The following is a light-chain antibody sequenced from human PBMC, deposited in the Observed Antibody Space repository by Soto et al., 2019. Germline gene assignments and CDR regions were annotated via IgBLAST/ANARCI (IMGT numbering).Light chain of an antibody. Sequence: DIQMTQSPSTLSASLGDRVTITCRASQSISSWLAWYQQKPGKAPKLLIYKASSLESGVPTRFSGSGFGTEIALTISSLHPDDFAIYNSLYTFGRGTKMEIK. CDR3: LYT. CDR1: QSISSW. J-gene: IGKJ2*01. CDR2: KAS. V-gene: IGKV1-5*03.